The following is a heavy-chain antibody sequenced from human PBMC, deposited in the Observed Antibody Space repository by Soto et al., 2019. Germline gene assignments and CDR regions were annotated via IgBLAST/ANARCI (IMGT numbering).Heavy chain of an antibody. J-gene: IGHJ5*02. CDR2: IYYTGST. CDR3: AREAVDRVYGVDP. CDR1: GGSISSGGYY. D-gene: IGHD2-8*01. V-gene: IGHV4-31*03. Sequence: QVQLQESGPGLVKPSQTLSLTCTVSGGSISSGGYYWSWIRQHPGKGLEWIGYIYYTGSTYYNPSLKSRVTISVDTSKNQFSLKLSSVTAADTAVYYCAREAVDRVYGVDPWGQGTLVTVSS.